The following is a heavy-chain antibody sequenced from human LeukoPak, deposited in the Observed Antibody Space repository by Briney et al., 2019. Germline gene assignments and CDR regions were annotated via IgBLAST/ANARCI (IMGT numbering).Heavy chain of an antibody. V-gene: IGHV4-59*01. Sequence: SETLSLTCTVSGGSISSYYWSWIRQSPGKGLEWIGYIYYSGSTNYNPSLKSRVTISVDTSKNQFSLKLSSVTAADTAVYYCARATGYQDYFDYWGQGTLVTVSS. CDR1: GGSISSYY. CDR3: ARATGYQDYFDY. D-gene: IGHD3-9*01. CDR2: IYYSGST. J-gene: IGHJ4*02.